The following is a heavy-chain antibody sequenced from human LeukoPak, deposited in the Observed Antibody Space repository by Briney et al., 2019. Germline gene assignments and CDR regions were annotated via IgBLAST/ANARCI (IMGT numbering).Heavy chain of an antibody. D-gene: IGHD3-16*01. CDR2: ISAYNGNT. Sequence: ASVKVSCKASGYTFTGYYMHWVRQAPGQGLEWMGWISAYNGNTNYAQKLQGRVTMTTDTSTSTAYMELRSLRSDDTAVYYCARMGYYYYYMDVWGKGTTVTVSS. CDR1: GYTFTGYY. V-gene: IGHV1-18*04. J-gene: IGHJ6*03. CDR3: ARMGYYYYYMDV.